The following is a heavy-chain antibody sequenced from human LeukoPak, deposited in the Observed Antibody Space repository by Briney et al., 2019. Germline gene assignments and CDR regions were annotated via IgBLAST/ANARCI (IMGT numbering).Heavy chain of an antibody. D-gene: IGHD3-22*01. V-gene: IGHV4-59*08. Sequence: SETLSLTCSVSGDSISGYYWNWIRQTPGKGLEWMGYVYYTGSTNYNPSLKSRITISVDTSKNQFSLKVRSVTAADTAVYYCARGQEFVASSAFDYWGQGSLVTVSS. CDR2: VYYTGST. CDR3: ARGQEFVASSAFDY. CDR1: GDSISGYY. J-gene: IGHJ4*02.